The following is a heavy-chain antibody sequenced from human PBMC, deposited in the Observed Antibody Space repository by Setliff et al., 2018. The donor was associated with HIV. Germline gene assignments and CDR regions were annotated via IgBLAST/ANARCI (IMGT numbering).Heavy chain of an antibody. V-gene: IGHV3-30*09. CDR3: AREPTYYYDSSGPYDAFDI. J-gene: IGHJ3*02. Sequence: GGSLRLSCAASGFIFSNYAMHWVRQAPGKGLEWVAVISYDGNIKYYADSVKGRFAISRDNSKNTLFLQMNSVRAEDTALYYCAREPTYYYDSSGPYDAFDIWGQGTMVTVSS. CDR1: GFIFSNYA. CDR2: ISYDGNIK. D-gene: IGHD3-22*01.